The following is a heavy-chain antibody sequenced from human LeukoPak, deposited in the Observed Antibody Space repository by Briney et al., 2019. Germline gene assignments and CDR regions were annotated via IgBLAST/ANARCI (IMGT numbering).Heavy chain of an antibody. J-gene: IGHJ4*02. CDR2: ISAGNGNT. Sequence: ASVKVSCKASGYTFAGYAIFWVRQAPGQRLEWMGWISAGNGNTRYSQKFHDRLTISRDAPASTVYMELSSLRSEDTAIYYCARDRGNYLLPYWGQGTLVTVSS. V-gene: IGHV1-3*01. CDR1: GYTFAGYA. CDR3: ARDRGNYLLPY. D-gene: IGHD1-26*01.